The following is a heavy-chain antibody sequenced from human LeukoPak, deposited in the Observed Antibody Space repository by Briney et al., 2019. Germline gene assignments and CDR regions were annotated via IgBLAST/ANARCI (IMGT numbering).Heavy chain of an antibody. J-gene: IGHJ4*02. V-gene: IGHV1-69*04. D-gene: IGHD4-23*01. CDR3: ARSTEMGGNPADY. CDR1: GYTFTSYG. CDR2: IIPILGIA. Sequence: GASVKVSCKASGYTFTSYGISWVRQAPGQGLEWMGRIIPILGIANYAQKFQGRVTITADKSTSTAYMELSSLRSEDTAVYYCARSTEMGGNPADYWGQGTLVTVSS.